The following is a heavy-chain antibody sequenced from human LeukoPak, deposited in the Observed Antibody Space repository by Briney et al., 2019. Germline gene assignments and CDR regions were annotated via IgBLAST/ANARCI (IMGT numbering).Heavy chain of an antibody. V-gene: IGHV1-2*02. D-gene: IGHD3-22*01. CDR2: INPNSGGT. CDR1: GYTFTGYY. J-gene: IGHJ4*02. CDR3: AREPQYYYDSSGYPSPFDY. Sequence: GASVKFSCKASGYTFTGYYMHWVRQAPGQGLEWMGWINPNSGGTNYAQKFQGRVTMTRDTSISTAYMELSRLRSDDTAVYYCAREPQYYYDSSGYPSPFDYWGQGTLVTVSS.